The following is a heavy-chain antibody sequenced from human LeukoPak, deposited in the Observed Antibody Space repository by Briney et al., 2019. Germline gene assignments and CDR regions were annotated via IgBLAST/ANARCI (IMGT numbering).Heavy chain of an antibody. CDR3: ARGGITTYYFDY. CDR2: IIPIFGTA. V-gene: IGHV1-69*01. J-gene: IGHJ4*02. CDR1: GGTFSSYA. Sequence: SVKVSCKASGGTFSSYAISWVRQAPGQGLEWMGGIIPIFGTANYAQKFQGRVTITADESTSTAYMELSSLRSEYTAVYYCARGGITTYYFDYWGQGNLVTVSS. D-gene: IGHD3-22*01.